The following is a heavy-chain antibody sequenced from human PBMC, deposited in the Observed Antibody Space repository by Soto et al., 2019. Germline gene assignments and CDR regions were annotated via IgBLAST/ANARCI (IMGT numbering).Heavy chain of an antibody. CDR3: ARVWDGYNYGGILDY. J-gene: IGHJ4*02. CDR2: IYSGGST. CDR1: GFTVSSNY. V-gene: IGHV3-66*01. Sequence: GGSLRLSCAASGFTVSSNYMSWVRQAPGKGLEWVSVIYSGGSTYYADSVKGGFTISRHNSKNTLYLQMNSLRAEDTAVYYCARVWDGYNYGGILDYWGQGTLVTVSS. D-gene: IGHD5-12*01.